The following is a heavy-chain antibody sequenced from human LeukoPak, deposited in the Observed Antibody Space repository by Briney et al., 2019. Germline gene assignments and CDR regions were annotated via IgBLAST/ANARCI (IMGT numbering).Heavy chain of an antibody. CDR1: GYTFTSYA. V-gene: IGHV7-4-1*02. CDR2: INTNTGNP. CDR3: ARGGNYYGSGSYYNPF. J-gene: IGHJ4*02. D-gene: IGHD3-10*01. Sequence: ASVKVSCKASGYTFTSYAMNWVRQAPGQGLEWMGWINTNTGNPTYAQGFTGRFVFSLDTSVSTTYLQISSLKAEDTAVYYCARGGNYYGSGSYYNPFWGQGTLVTVSS.